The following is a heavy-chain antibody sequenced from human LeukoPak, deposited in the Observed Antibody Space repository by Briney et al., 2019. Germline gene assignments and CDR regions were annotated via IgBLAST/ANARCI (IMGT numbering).Heavy chain of an antibody. J-gene: IGHJ4*02. CDR1: GYTFTGYY. D-gene: IGHD3-9*01. CDR3: ARYYDILTGCDY. Sequence: ASVKVSCKASGYTFTGYYMHWVRQAPGQGLEWMGWISAYNGNTNYAQKLQGRVTMTTDTSTSTAYMELRSLRSDDTAVYYCARYYDILTGCDYWGQGTLVTVSS. CDR2: ISAYNGNT. V-gene: IGHV1-18*04.